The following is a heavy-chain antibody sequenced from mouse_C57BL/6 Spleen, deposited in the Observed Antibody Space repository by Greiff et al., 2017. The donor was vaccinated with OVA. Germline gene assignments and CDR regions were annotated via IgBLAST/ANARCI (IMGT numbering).Heavy chain of an antibody. CDR2: ISYDGSN. CDR1: GYSITSGYY. V-gene: IGHV3-6*01. J-gene: IGHJ4*01. Sequence: VQLQQSGPGLVKPSQSLSLTCSVTGYSITSGYYWNWIRQFPGNKLEWMGYISYDGSNNYNPSLKNRISITRDTSKNQFFLKLNSVTTEDTATYYCARKDDYDYYAMDYWGQGTSVTVSS. D-gene: IGHD2-4*01. CDR3: ARKDDYDYYAMDY.